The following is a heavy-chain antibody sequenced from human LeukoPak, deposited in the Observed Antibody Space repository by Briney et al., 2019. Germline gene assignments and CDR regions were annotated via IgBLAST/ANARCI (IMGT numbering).Heavy chain of an antibody. Sequence: GGSLRLSCAASGFTFSSYSMNWVRQAPGRGLEWVSSISSSSSYIYYADSVKGRFTISRDNAKNSLYLQMNSLRAEDTAVYYCARALGKDIVVVQAASSYWYFDLWGRGTLVTVSS. CDR2: ISSSSSYI. V-gene: IGHV3-21*01. CDR1: GFTFSSYS. J-gene: IGHJ2*01. D-gene: IGHD2-2*01. CDR3: ARALGKDIVVVQAASSYWYFDL.